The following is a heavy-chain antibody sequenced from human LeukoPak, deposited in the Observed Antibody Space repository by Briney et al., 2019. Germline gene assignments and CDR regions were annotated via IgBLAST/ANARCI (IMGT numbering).Heavy chain of an antibody. CDR1: GFTFSSYG. D-gene: IGHD3-22*01. V-gene: IGHV3-33*01. Sequence: PGGSLRLSCAASGFTFSSYGMHWVRQAPGKGLEWVAVIWYDGSKKYYADSVKGRFTISRDNSKNTLYLQMNSLRAEDTAVYYCARDYYDSSGYTVYGMDVWGQGTTVTVSS. J-gene: IGHJ6*02. CDR2: IWYDGSKK. CDR3: ARDYYDSSGYTVYGMDV.